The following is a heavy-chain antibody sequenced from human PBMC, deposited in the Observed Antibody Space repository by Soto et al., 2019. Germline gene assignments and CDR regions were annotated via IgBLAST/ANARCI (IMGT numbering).Heavy chain of an antibody. D-gene: IGHD3-22*01. CDR3: ARSRITMIRDQYYFDY. Sequence: PSETLSLTCAVSGYSISSGYYWGWIRQPPGKGLEWIGSIYHSGSTYYNPSLKSRVTISVDTSKNQFSLKLSSVTAADTAVYYCARSRITMIRDQYYFDYWGQGTLVTVSS. CDR1: GYSISSGYY. CDR2: IYHSGST. J-gene: IGHJ4*02. V-gene: IGHV4-38-2*01.